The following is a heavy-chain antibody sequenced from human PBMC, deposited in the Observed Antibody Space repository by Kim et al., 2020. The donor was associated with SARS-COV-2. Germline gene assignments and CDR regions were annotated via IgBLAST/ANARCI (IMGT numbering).Heavy chain of an antibody. CDR3: ARDDVVVVAATHPDAFDI. D-gene: IGHD2-15*01. J-gene: IGHJ3*02. CDR2: ISSSSSYT. V-gene: IGHV3-11*06. Sequence: GGSLRLSCAASGFTFSDYYMSWIRQAPGKGLEWVSYISSSSSYTNYADSVKGRFTISRDNAKNSLYLQINSLRAEDTAVYYCARDDVVVVAATHPDAFDIWGQGTMVTVSS. CDR1: GFTFSDYY.